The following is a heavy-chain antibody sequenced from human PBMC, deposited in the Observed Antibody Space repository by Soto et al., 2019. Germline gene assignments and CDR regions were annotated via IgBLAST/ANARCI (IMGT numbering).Heavy chain of an antibody. CDR3: ARERTTPDY. CDR1: GFTFSSYA. D-gene: IGHD4-4*01. Sequence: GGSLRLSCAASGFTFSSYAMHWVRQAPGKGLEWVAVISYDGSNKYYADSVKGRFTISRDNSKNTLYLQMNSLRAEDTAVYYCARERTTPDYWGQGTLVTVSS. CDR2: ISYDGSNK. J-gene: IGHJ4*02. V-gene: IGHV3-30-3*01.